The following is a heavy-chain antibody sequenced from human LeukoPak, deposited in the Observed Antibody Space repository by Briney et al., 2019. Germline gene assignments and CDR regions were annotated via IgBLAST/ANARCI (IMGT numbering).Heavy chain of an antibody. CDR2: IIPIFNTA. Sequence: SVKVSCKASGDSFDIYVINCVRQAPGQGLEWMGRIIPIFNTANYAQKFQGRVTITADKSTTTAYMELTNLRSDDTAVYFCARNCGGGANCYNLFGMDVWGQGTTVTVSS. J-gene: IGHJ6*02. CDR3: ARNCGGGANCYNLFGMDV. D-gene: IGHD2-21*01. CDR1: GDSFDIYV. V-gene: IGHV1-69*06.